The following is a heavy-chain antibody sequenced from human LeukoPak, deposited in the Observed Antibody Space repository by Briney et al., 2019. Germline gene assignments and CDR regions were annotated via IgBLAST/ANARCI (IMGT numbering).Heavy chain of an antibody. Sequence: ASVKVSCKASGYTFTSYDINWVRQATGQGLEWMGWMNPNSGNTGYAQKFQGRVTMTRNTSISTAYMELSGLRSEDTAVYYCARERGQYSSSSGWFDPWGQGTLVTVSS. V-gene: IGHV1-8*01. D-gene: IGHD6-6*01. CDR1: GYTFTSYD. CDR3: ARERGQYSSSSGWFDP. J-gene: IGHJ5*02. CDR2: MNPNSGNT.